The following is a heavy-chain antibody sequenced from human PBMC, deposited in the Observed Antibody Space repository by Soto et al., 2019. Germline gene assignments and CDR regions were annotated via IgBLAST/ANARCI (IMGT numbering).Heavy chain of an antibody. CDR1: GYTFTSYD. D-gene: IGHD6-25*01. CDR3: ALQQRLFDY. Sequence: QLVQSGAEVKKPVASVKVSSKAPGYTFTSYDINCGRQGTGQGLEWMGWMKPNSGNTGYAQKFQGRVTMTRNTSISTAYMELSSLRSEDTAVYYCALQQRLFDYWGQGTLVTVSS. CDR2: MKPNSGNT. J-gene: IGHJ4*02. V-gene: IGHV1-8*01.